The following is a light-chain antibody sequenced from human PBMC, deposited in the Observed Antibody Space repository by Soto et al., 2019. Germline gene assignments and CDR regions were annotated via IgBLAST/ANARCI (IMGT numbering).Light chain of an antibody. CDR3: QQSYSTPYT. CDR1: QSMSNY. J-gene: IGKJ2*01. Sequence: DIQMTQSPSSLSASVGDRVTITCRASQSMSNYLNWYQQKPGNAPKLLIYAASNLQSGVPSRFSGSGSETDFSLTITSLQPEDFATYYCQQSYSTPYTFGQGTKLEIK. CDR2: AAS. V-gene: IGKV1-39*01.